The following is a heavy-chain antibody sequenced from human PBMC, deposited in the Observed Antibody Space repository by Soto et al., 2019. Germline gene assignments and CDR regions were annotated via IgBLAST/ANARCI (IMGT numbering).Heavy chain of an antibody. CDR1: GYTFASFS. CDR2: IKPIDGST. CDR3: ARTLARSGMDV. J-gene: IGHJ6*02. Sequence: GASVKVSCKASGYTFASFSIHWVRQAPGQGLEWMGIIKPIDGSTSYAQKFQGRVTVTRDTSTSTVYMELPSLRSEDTAVYYCARTLARSGMDVWGQGTTVTVSS. V-gene: IGHV1-46*01.